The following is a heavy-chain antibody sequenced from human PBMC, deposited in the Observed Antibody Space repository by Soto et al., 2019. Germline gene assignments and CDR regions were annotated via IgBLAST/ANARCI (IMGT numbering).Heavy chain of an antibody. V-gene: IGHV3-23*01. CDR3: AKEGWGFDY. J-gene: IGHJ4*02. CDR2: ISGSGGSA. D-gene: IGHD7-27*01. Sequence: EVQLLESGGGLVQPGWYLRLSCAASGLTFSSYAMSWVRQAPGKGLEYVSTISGSGGSAYYADSVKGRFTISRDNSKNTLYLQMNSLRAEDTAVYYCAKEGWGFDYWGQGTLVTVSS. CDR1: GLTFSSYA.